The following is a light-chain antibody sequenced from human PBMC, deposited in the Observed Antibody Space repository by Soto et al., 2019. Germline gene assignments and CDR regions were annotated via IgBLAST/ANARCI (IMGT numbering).Light chain of an antibody. V-gene: IGKV1-33*01. Sequence: DIQMTQSPSSLSASVGDRVTITCQASQDISNYLNWYQQKPVKAPELLIYDASNLETGVPSRFSGSGSGTDFTFTISSLQPEDFATYYCQQYDDVPPTFGPGTKVDF. CDR3: QQYDDVPPT. J-gene: IGKJ3*01. CDR1: QDISNY. CDR2: DAS.